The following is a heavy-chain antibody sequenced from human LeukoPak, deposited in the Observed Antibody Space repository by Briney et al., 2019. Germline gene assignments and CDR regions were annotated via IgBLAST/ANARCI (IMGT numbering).Heavy chain of an antibody. V-gene: IGHV4-38-2*01. Sequence: SETLSLTCGVSGYPINNAYYWVWIRQPPGKGLEWIGSLYHPDSTYYNPSLKSRVTMSVDTSRNQFSLRLSFVTAADTAVYYCARQYYSYFYYYLDLWGTGTTVTVS. CDR1: GYPINNAYY. J-gene: IGHJ6*03. D-gene: IGHD2/OR15-2a*01. CDR2: LYHPDST. CDR3: ARQYYSYFYYYLDL.